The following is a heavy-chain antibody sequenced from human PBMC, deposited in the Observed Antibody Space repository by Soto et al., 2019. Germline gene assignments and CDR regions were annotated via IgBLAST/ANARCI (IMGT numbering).Heavy chain of an antibody. V-gene: IGHV3-30-3*01. CDR1: GFSFSVYA. J-gene: IGHJ4*02. Sequence: QVELVESGGGVVQSGGSLRLSCAAPGFSFSVYALHWIRQAPGEGLEWVAVISPNGNKQYYADSVKGRFTISRDTSKSTLSLQMTSLRPEDTAVYYCASGAAFYYDTSRYWGQGTLVTVSS. D-gene: IGHD3-22*01. CDR2: ISPNGNKQ. CDR3: ASGAAFYYDTSRY.